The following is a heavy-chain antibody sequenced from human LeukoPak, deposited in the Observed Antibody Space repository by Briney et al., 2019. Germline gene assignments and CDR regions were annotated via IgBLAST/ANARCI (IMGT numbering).Heavy chain of an antibody. J-gene: IGHJ4*02. CDR2: INSDGSST. D-gene: IGHD4-11*01. V-gene: IGHV3-74*01. CDR1: GFTFSGYW. Sequence: GGSLRLSCAASGFTFSGYWMHWVRQVPGKGLVCVSRINSDGSSTSYADSVKGRFTISRDNAKNTLDLQMNSLRAEDTAVFYCARWHDYRGIDYWGQGTLVTVSS. CDR3: ARWHDYRGIDY.